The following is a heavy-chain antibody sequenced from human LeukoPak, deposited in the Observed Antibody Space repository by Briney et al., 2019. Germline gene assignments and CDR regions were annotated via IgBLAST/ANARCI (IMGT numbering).Heavy chain of an antibody. CDR3: ARGMVVAAKVLVY. CDR2: IKQDGNER. D-gene: IGHD2-15*01. J-gene: IGHJ4*02. Sequence: GGSLRLSCAASEFTFNNYWMNWVRQAPGKGLEWVANIKQDGNERNYLDSVRGRFTISRDNAKNSLDLQMNSLRAEDTAVYYCARGMVVAAKVLVYWGQGTLVTVSS. CDR1: EFTFNNYW. V-gene: IGHV3-7*02.